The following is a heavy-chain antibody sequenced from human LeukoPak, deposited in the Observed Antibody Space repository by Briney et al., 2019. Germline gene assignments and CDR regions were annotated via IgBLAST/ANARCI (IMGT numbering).Heavy chain of an antibody. CDR2: ISYDGSNK. Sequence: PGGSLRLSCAASGFTFSSYAMHWVRQAPGKGLEWVAVISYDGSNKYYADSVKGRFTISRDNSKNTLYLQMNSLRAEDTAVYYCARGGDQLYSSSWFDAFDIWGQGTMVTVSS. V-gene: IGHV3-30-3*01. J-gene: IGHJ3*02. CDR3: ARGGDQLYSSSWFDAFDI. D-gene: IGHD6-13*01. CDR1: GFTFSSYA.